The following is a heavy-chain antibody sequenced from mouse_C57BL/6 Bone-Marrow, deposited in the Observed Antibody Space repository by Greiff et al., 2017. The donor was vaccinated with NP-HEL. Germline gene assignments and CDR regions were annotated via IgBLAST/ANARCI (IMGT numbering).Heavy chain of an antibody. D-gene: IGHD1-1*01. CDR1: GYAFSSYW. Sequence: QVQLQQSGAELVKPGASVKISCKASGYAFSSYWMNWVKQRPGKGLEWIGQIYPGDGDTNYNGKFKGKATLTADKSSSTAYMQLSSLTSEDSAVYFRARDSYGSSSFAYWGQGTLVTVSA. J-gene: IGHJ3*01. CDR2: IYPGDGDT. V-gene: IGHV1-80*01. CDR3: ARDSYGSSSFAY.